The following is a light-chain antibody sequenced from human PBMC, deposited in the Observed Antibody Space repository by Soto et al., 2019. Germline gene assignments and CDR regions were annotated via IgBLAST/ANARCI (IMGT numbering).Light chain of an antibody. CDR3: QSFDTRLNSVV. CDR1: SSNIGAGYD. Sequence: QSMVTQPPSASGALGQRVTISCTGSSSNIGAGYDVHWYQQFPGSAPRLLIFSNNNRPSGVPDRFSGSKSGTSASLDISGLQADDEADYYCQSFDTRLNSVVFGGGNKLTVL. V-gene: IGLV1-40*01. CDR2: SNN. J-gene: IGLJ2*01.